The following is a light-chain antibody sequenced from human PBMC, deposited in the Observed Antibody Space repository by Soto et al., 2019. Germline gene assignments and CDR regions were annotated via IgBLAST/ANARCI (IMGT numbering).Light chain of an antibody. Sequence: QSALTQPPSASGSPGQTVTISCTGTSSDVGGYDYVSWYQQHPGEAPKLIIYEVTKRPSGVPDRFSGSKSGNTASLAINGLHSEDEADYYCASWDDNLNGGVFGGGTKLTVL. CDR2: EVT. CDR1: SSDVGGYDY. J-gene: IGLJ3*02. V-gene: IGLV2-8*01. CDR3: ASWDDNLNGGV.